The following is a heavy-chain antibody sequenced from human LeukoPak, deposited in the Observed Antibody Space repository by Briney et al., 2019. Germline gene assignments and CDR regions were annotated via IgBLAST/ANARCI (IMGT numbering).Heavy chain of an antibody. V-gene: IGHV3-7*01. CDR2: IKQDGSEK. D-gene: IGHD3-3*01. CDR1: GFTFSSYW. Sequence: QPGGSLRLSCAASGFTFSSYWMSWVRQAPGKGLEWVANIKQDGSEKYYVDSVKGRFTISRDNAKNSLYLQMNSLRAEDTAVYYCARDPEYYDFWRGYMDVWGKGTTVTVSS. CDR3: ARDPEYYDFWRGYMDV. J-gene: IGHJ6*03.